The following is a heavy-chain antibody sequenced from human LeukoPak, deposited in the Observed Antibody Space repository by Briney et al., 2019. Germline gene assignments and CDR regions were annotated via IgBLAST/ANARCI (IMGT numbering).Heavy chain of an antibody. CDR1: GYTFTGYY. D-gene: IGHD1-1*01. J-gene: IGHJ3*02. CDR3: VKGTSNACHI. Sequence: ASVKVSCKASGYTFTGYYIHWVRQAPGQGLEWMGWINPNSGDTNYAQKFQGRVTMTRDTSITTAYMELSRLRSDDTAMYYCVKGTSNACHIWGQGTMVTVSS. V-gene: IGHV1-2*02. CDR2: INPNSGDT.